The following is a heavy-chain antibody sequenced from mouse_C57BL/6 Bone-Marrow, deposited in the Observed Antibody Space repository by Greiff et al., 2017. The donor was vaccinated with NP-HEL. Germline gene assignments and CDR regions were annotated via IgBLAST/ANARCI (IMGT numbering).Heavy chain of an antibody. CDR1: GYAFTNYL. V-gene: IGHV1-54*01. J-gene: IGHJ3*01. Sequence: QVQLKQSGAELVRPGTSVKVSCKASGYAFTNYLIEWVKQRPGQGLEWIGVINPGSGGTNYNEKFKGKATLTADKSSSTAYMQLSSLTSEDSAVYFCASLSGTPFAYWGQGTLVTVSA. CDR2: INPGSGGT. D-gene: IGHD4-1*01. CDR3: ASLSGTPFAY.